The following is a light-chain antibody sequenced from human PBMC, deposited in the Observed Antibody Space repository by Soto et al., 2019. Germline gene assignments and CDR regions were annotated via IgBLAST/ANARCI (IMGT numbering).Light chain of an antibody. CDR2: EVD. CDR1: SSDVGGYNR. J-gene: IGLJ3*02. V-gene: IGLV2-14*01. CDR3: ISYLPSRNTHWG. Sequence: QSALTQPASVSGSPGQSITISCTGTSSDVGGYNRVSWYQHHPGKAPKLIISEVDNRPSGISDRFSGSRSGNTASLTISGLQTEDEADYYCISYLPSRNTHWGFGGGTKLTLL.